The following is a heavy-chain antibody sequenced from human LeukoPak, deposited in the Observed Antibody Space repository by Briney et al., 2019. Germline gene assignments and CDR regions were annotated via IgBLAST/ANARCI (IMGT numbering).Heavy chain of an antibody. CDR3: ARDCGDYVRFDY. Sequence: SVKVSCKASGGTFTSYAISWVRQAPGQGLECMGGIIPIFGTANYAQKFQGRVTITADESTSTAYMELSSLRSEDTAVYYCARDCGDYVRFDYWGQGTLVTVSS. J-gene: IGHJ4*02. V-gene: IGHV1-69*13. D-gene: IGHD4-17*01. CDR2: IIPIFGTA. CDR1: GGTFTSYA.